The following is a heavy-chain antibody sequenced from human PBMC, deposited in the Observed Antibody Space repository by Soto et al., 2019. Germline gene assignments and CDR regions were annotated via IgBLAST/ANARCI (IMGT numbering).Heavy chain of an antibody. J-gene: IGHJ4*02. D-gene: IGHD2-15*01. Sequence: PGGSLRLSCAASGFTFSNYGMSWVRQAPGKGLEWVAVIWYDGSNKYYADSVKGRFTISRDNSKNTLYLQMNSLRAEDTAVYYCARDSYGSGKFDYWGQGTLVTVSS. CDR3: ARDSYGSGKFDY. V-gene: IGHV3-33*08. CDR2: IWYDGSNK. CDR1: GFTFSNYG.